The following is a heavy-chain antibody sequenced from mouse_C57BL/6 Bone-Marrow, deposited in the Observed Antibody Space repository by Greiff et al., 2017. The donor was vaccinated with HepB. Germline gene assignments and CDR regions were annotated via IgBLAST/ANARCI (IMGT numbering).Heavy chain of an antibody. D-gene: IGHD1-1*01. CDR1: GFTFSSYA. CDR2: ISDGGSYT. Sequence: EVMLVESGGGLVKPGGSLKLSCAASGFTFSSYAMSWVRQTPEKRLEWVATISDGGSYTYYPDNVKGRFTISRDNAKNNLYLQMSHLKSEDTARYYCAREKGYYGSSSYFDYWGQGTTLTVSS. J-gene: IGHJ2*01. V-gene: IGHV5-4*01. CDR3: AREKGYYGSSSYFDY.